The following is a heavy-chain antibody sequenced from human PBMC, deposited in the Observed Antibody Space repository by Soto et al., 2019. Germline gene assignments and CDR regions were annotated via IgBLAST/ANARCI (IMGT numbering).Heavy chain of an antibody. CDR1: GGSMTSSNW. CDR2: AHHSGRT. D-gene: IGHD1-26*01. CDR3: ARSAATGLDY. V-gene: IGHV4-4*02. J-gene: IGHJ4*02. Sequence: QVQLQESGPGLVKPSGTLSLTCTVSGGSMTSSNWWNWVRQSPGKGLEWIGEAHHSGRTNYNPSLXGRVSIXXDKPKNHFSLKLSSVTAADTAVYYCARSAATGLDYWGQGTLVTVSS.